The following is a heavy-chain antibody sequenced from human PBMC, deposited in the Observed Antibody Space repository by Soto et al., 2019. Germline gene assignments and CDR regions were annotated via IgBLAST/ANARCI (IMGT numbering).Heavy chain of an antibody. D-gene: IGHD2-21*01. CDR2: IDPSDSYT. Sequence: PGESLKISCKASGHTFTSYWISWVGQMPGKCLEWMGRIDPSDSYTNYSPSFQGHVTISVDKSLSSAFLQWSSLKASDSAMYYCARLRLIAGVKGGAYYAMDVWGQGTTVTVSS. CDR1: GHTFTSYW. J-gene: IGHJ6*02. CDR3: ARLRLIAGVKGGAYYAMDV. V-gene: IGHV5-10-1*01.